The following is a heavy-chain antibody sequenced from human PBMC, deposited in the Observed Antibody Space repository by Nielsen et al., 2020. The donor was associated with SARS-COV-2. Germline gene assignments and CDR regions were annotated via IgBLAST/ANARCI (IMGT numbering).Heavy chain of an antibody. Sequence: WIRQPPGKGLEWVANIKQDGSEKYYVDSVKGRFTISRDNAKNSLYLQMNSLRAEDTAVYYCARSFYSSNWYLFLYYYYGMDVWGQGTTVTVSS. V-gene: IGHV3-7*03. CDR2: IKQDGSEK. CDR3: ARSFYSSNWYLFLYYYYGMDV. D-gene: IGHD6-13*01. J-gene: IGHJ6*02.